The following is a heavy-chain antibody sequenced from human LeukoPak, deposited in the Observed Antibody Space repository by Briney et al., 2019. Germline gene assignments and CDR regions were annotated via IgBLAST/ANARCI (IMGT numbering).Heavy chain of an antibody. CDR1: GVTFSVYY. CDR3: ARALMTLVRGVPRTTWFDP. J-gene: IGHJ5*02. D-gene: IGHD3-10*01. V-gene: IGHV4-34*01. Sequence: PSETLSLTCAVFGVTFSVYYWTWVRQAPGKGLEWIGEINESGTTNYNPSLDNRVTISVDRSKNQFSLKVTSLTAADTAVFYCARALMTLVRGVPRTTWFDPWGPGTLVTVSS. CDR2: INESGTT.